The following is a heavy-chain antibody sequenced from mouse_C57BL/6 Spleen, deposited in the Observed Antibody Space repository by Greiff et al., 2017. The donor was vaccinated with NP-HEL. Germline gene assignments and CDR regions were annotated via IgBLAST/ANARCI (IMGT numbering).Heavy chain of an antibody. Sequence: EVQLVESGGGLVKPGGSLKLSCAASGFTFSDYGMHWVRQAPEKGLEWVAYISSGSSTIYYADTVKGRFTISRDNAKNTLFLQMTSLRSEDTAMYYCARWEIYYDSAWFAYWGQGTLVTVSA. J-gene: IGHJ3*01. D-gene: IGHD2-4*01. CDR1: GFTFSDYG. V-gene: IGHV5-17*01. CDR3: ARWEIYYDSAWFAY. CDR2: ISSGSSTI.